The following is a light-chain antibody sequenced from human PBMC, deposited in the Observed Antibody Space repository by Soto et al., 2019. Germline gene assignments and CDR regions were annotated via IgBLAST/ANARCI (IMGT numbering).Light chain of an antibody. Sequence: QSVLTQPASVSGSPGQSITISCTGTTSDVGNYNYVSWYQQHPGKAPKLMIYEVSDRPSGVSNRFSGSKSGNTASLTSSGLQGEDEADYYCSSYTSTNTLVFGTGTKLTVL. CDR3: SSYTSTNTLV. CDR2: EVS. V-gene: IGLV2-14*01. J-gene: IGLJ1*01. CDR1: TSDVGNYNY.